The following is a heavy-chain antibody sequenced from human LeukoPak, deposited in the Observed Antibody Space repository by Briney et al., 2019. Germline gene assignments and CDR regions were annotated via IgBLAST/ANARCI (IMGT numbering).Heavy chain of an antibody. CDR3: ERVVVKGMGAFDI. J-gene: IGHJ3*02. V-gene: IGHV3-30*04. Sequence: GGSLRLSCAASGFTFSSYAMHWVRQAPGKGLEWVAVISYDGSNKYCADSVKGRFTISRDNSKNTLYLQMNSLRAEDTAVYYCERVVVKGMGAFDIWGQGTMVTVSS. CDR2: ISYDGSNK. CDR1: GFTFSSYA. D-gene: IGHD2-2*01.